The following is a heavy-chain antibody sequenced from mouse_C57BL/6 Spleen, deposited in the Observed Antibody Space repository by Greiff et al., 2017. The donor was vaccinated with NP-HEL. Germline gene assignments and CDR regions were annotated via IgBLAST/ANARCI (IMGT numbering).Heavy chain of an antibody. CDR1: GYTFTSYW. CDR3: ARRHYYGSSYGAMDY. J-gene: IGHJ4*01. Sequence: QVQLKQPGAELVKPGASVKLSCKASGYTFTSYWMQWVKQRPGQGLEWIGEIDPSDSYTNYNQKFKGKATLTVDTSSSTAYMQLSSLTSEDSAVYYCARRHYYGSSYGAMDYWGQGTSVTVSS. CDR2: IDPSDSYT. V-gene: IGHV1-50*01. D-gene: IGHD1-1*01.